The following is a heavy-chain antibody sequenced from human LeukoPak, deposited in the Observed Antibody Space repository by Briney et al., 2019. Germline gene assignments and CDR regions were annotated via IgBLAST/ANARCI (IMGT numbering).Heavy chain of an antibody. CDR3: ARAYDSSGYPVDY. D-gene: IGHD3-22*01. CDR1: GFTFSSYW. Sequence: TGGSLRLSCAASGFTFSSYWMHWVRQAPGKGLEWVAVISYDGSNKYYADSVKGRFTISRDNSKNTLYLQMSSLRAEDTAVYYCARAYDSSGYPVDYWGQGTLVTVSS. V-gene: IGHV3-30*03. J-gene: IGHJ4*02. CDR2: ISYDGSNK.